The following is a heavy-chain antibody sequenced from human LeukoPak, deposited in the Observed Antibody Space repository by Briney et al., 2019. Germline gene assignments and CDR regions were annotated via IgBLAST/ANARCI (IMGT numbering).Heavy chain of an antibody. J-gene: IGHJ4*02. D-gene: IGHD1-26*01. CDR2: ISGSGGST. Sequence: GGSLRLSCAASGFTFSSYAMSWVRQAPGKGLEWVSAISGSGGSTYYVDSVKGRFTVSRDNSKNTLYLQMNSLRAEDTAVYYCAKALSGSYPFDYWGQGTLVTVSS. V-gene: IGHV3-23*01. CDR3: AKALSGSYPFDY. CDR1: GFTFSSYA.